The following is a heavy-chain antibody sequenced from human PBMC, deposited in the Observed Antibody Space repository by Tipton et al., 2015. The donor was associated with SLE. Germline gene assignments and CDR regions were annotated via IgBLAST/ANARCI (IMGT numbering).Heavy chain of an antibody. CDR3: ATNGHGETYEFFTEYLRH. Sequence: TLSLTCTVSGLSIHNFSSYWGWIRQPPGKGLVWIASIFYDGSTYFHPSLKSRASISADASKNHFSLKLNSVTAADTAVYYCATNGHGETYEFFTEYLRHWGQGTLVTVSS. CDR2: IFYDGST. V-gene: IGHV4-39*02. D-gene: IGHD5-12*01. J-gene: IGHJ1*01. CDR1: GLSIHNFSSY.